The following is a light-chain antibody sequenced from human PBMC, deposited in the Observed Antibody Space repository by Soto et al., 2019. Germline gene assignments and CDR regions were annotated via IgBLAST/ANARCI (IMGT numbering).Light chain of an antibody. CDR1: SGHSNYA. V-gene: IGLV4-69*01. Sequence: QPVLTQSPSASASLGASVKLTCTLSSGHSNYAIAWHQQQPEKGPRYLMRLSSDGSHNKGDGIPDRFSGSSSGAERYLIISGLQSEDEADYYCQTWGTGIVVFGGGTKLTVL. CDR3: QTWGTGIVV. J-gene: IGLJ3*02. CDR2: LSSDGSH.